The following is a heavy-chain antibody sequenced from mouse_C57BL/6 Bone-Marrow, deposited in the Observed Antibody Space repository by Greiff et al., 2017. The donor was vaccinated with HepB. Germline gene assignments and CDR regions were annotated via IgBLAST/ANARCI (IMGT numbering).Heavy chain of an antibody. CDR3: AVDYYGSWYFDV. CDR2: IYPGSGST. Sequence: VKLQQPGAELVKPGALVKMSCKASGYTFTSDWITGVKQRPGQGLEWIGDIYPGSGSTNYNEKFKSKATLTVDTSSSTAYMQLSSLTSEDSAVYYCAVDYYGSWYFDVWGTGTTVTVSS. V-gene: IGHV1-55*01. J-gene: IGHJ1*03. CDR1: GYTFTSDW. D-gene: IGHD1-1*01.